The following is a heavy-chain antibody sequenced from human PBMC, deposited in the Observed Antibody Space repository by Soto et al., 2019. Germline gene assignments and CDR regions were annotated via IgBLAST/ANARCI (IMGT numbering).Heavy chain of an antibody. J-gene: IGHJ5*02. CDR1: GFTFSDYY. CDR2: ISSSSSYT. D-gene: IGHD4-17*01. V-gene: IGHV3-11*06. CDR3: ARGVAATVTQGGWFDP. Sequence: QVQLVESGGCLVKPGGSLRLSCAASGFTFSDYYMSWIRQAPGKGLEWVSYISSSSSYTNYADSVKGRFTISRDNAKNSLYLQMNSMRAEDTAVYYCARGVAATVTQGGWFDPWGQGTLVTVSS.